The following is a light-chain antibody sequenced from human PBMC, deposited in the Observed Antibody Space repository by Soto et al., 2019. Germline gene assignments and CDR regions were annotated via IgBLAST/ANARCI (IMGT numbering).Light chain of an antibody. Sequence: SALAQPRSVSGSPGQSVTVSCIETSSDVGGYNSVSWYQEHPGKAPKLMIYDVIKRPSGVPDRFSGSKSGNTASLTISGLLAEDEADYYCCSYVGSYSYVFGTGTKVTVL. J-gene: IGLJ1*01. CDR2: DVI. CDR1: SSDVGGYNS. V-gene: IGLV2-11*01. CDR3: CSYVGSYSYV.